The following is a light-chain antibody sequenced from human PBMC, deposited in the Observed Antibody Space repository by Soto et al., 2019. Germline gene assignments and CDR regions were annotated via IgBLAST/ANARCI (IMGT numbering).Light chain of an antibody. CDR2: GAS. CDR1: QSISKS. Sequence: EVVLTQFPGSLSVSPGEGATLSCRASQSISKSLAWYQHKPGQSPRLLIYGASSRATGIPDRFSGTGSATEFSLTISSLEPEDFAVYYCQQYAITPHTFGQGTSLQI. J-gene: IGKJ2*01. CDR3: QQYAITPHT. V-gene: IGKV3-20*01.